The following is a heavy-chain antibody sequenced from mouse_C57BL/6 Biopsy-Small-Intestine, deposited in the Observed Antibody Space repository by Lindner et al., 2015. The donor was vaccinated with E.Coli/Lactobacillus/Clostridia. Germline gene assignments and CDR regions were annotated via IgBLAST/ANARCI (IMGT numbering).Heavy chain of an antibody. V-gene: IGHV1-80*01. J-gene: IGHJ1*03. CDR3: ARGDPWYFDV. D-gene: IGHD3-3*01. CDR2: IYPGDGDT. CDR1: GFTFNTYW. Sequence: VQLQESGAELVKPGASVKISCKASGFTFNTYWMNWVKQRPGKGLEWIGQIYPGDGDTKYNGKFQDKATLAADKSSSTAYMQLISLTSEDSAVYFCARGDPWYFDVWGTGTTVTVSS.